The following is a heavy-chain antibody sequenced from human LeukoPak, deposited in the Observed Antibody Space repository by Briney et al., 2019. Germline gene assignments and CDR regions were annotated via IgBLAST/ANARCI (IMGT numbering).Heavy chain of an antibody. CDR2: IYISGST. CDR1: GGSISGYY. Sequence: SETLSLTCTVSGGSISGYYWSWIRQPAGKGLEWIGRIYISGSTNYNPSLKSRVTMSGDSSKNQFSLKLSSLTAADTAVYYCARERYSSGWYLDYWGQGTLVAVSS. D-gene: IGHD6-19*01. CDR3: ARERYSSGWYLDY. J-gene: IGHJ4*02. V-gene: IGHV4-4*07.